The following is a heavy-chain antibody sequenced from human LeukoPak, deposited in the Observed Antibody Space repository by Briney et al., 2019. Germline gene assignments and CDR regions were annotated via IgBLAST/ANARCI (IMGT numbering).Heavy chain of an antibody. D-gene: IGHD6-19*01. J-gene: IGHJ3*01. Sequence: PGGSLRLSCATSGFTFSSYTMNWVRQAPGKGLEWISYISGSSSTISYADSVKGRFIISRDNAKKSMYLQMNSLRADDTAVYYCAREVSGWRGGAFDLWGQGTMVTVSS. V-gene: IGHV3-48*04. CDR3: AREVSGWRGGAFDL. CDR2: ISGSSSTI. CDR1: GFTFSSYT.